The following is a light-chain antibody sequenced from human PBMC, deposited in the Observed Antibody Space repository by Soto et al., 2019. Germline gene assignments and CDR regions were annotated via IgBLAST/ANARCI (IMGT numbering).Light chain of an antibody. CDR2: EVT. CDR3: SSYTSSSTYV. CDR1: GSDVGGYDN. J-gene: IGLJ1*01. Sequence: QSVLTQPASVAGSPGQSITISCTGTGSDVGGYDNVSWYQHHPGKAPKVMIYEVTNLPSGVSTRFSGSTSGNTASLTISGPLAEDEADYYGSSYTSSSTYVFGTGTKVT. V-gene: IGLV2-14*01.